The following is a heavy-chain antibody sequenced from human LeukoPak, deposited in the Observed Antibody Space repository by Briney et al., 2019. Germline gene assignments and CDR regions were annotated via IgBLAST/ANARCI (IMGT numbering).Heavy chain of an antibody. V-gene: IGHV3-7*03. CDR3: AGSTSWHYFDY. CDR1: GFTFSSYR. J-gene: IGHJ4*02. Sequence: GGSLRLSCAASGFTFSSYRMNWVCQAPGKGLEWVANIKEDGSGKYFVDSVKGRFTVSRDNAKNSLYLQMNSLRAEDTAVYYCAGSTSWHYFDYWGQGTLVTVSS. CDR2: IKEDGSGK. D-gene: IGHD2-2*01.